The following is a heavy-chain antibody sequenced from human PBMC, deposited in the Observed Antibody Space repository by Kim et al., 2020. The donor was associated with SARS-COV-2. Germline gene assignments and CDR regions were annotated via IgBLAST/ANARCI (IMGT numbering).Heavy chain of an antibody. CDR1: GFTFTSSA. Sequence: SVKVSCKASGFTFTSSAVQWVRQARGQRLEWIGWIVVGSGNTNYAQKFQERVTITRDMSTSTAYMELSSLRSEDTAVYYCAAGLWFGERPSGGDYYYYYYGMDVWGQGTTVTVSS. J-gene: IGHJ6*02. D-gene: IGHD3-10*01. CDR2: IVVGSGNT. V-gene: IGHV1-58*01. CDR3: AAGLWFGERPSGGDYYYYYYGMDV.